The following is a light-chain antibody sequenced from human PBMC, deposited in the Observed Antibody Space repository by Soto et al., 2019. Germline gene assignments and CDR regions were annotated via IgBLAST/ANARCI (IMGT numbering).Light chain of an antibody. CDR3: QQRSRYPLT. CDR1: QALSNY. Sequence: DIQLTQSPSVLSASVGDTVTITCRASQALSNYLAWYQQKPGKAPDLLIYSASTLQRGVPSRFSGSGSETEFSLTIRALQPEDFETYYCQQRSRYPLTFGGGTKVDIK. V-gene: IGKV1-9*01. J-gene: IGKJ4*01. CDR2: SAS.